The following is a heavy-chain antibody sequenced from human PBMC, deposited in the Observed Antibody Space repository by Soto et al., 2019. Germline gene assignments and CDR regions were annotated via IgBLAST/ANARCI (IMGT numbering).Heavy chain of an antibody. V-gene: IGHV3-33*01. CDR1: GFTFVTSP. J-gene: IGHJ4*01. D-gene: IGHD1-1*01. Sequence: PGGSXRLSCIASGFTFVTSPMRWVRQDPGKGLEWVAVIWYDGSNKYYADSVKGRFTISRDNSRNTVYLQLNSLGAEDTAVYYCAIQPLDYKYGTDYYFDQWRKGTMVHVSS. CDR2: IWYDGSNK. CDR3: AIQPLDYKYGTDYYFDQ.